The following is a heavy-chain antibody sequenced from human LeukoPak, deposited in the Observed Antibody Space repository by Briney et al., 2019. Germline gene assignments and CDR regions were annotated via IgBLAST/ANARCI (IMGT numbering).Heavy chain of an antibody. J-gene: IGHJ4*02. Sequence: GGSLRLSCAASGFTFGSYAMSWVRQAPGKGLEWVSTISDTGGNTYYADSVKGRFTISRDNSRNTLYLQMNSLRAEDTAIYYCAKERPQTTSFDYWGQGTLVTVSS. V-gene: IGHV3-23*01. CDR2: ISDTGGNT. D-gene: IGHD2/OR15-2a*01. CDR1: GFTFGSYA. CDR3: AKERPQTTSFDY.